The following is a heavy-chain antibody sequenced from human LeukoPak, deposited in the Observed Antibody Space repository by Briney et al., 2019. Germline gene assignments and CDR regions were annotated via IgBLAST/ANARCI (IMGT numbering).Heavy chain of an antibody. CDR1: GYTLTSYA. V-gene: IGHV1-3*01. Sequence: ASVKVSCKASGYTLTSYAMHWVRQAPGQRLEWMGWINAGNGNTKYSQKFQGRVTITRDTSASTAYMELSSLRSEDTAVYYCARAPYIEATTSLRFDPWGQGTLVTVSS. J-gene: IGHJ5*02. D-gene: IGHD5-12*01. CDR3: ARAPYIEATTSLRFDP. CDR2: INAGNGNT.